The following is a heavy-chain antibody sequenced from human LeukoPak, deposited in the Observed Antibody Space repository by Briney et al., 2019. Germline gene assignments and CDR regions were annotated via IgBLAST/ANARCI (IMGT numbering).Heavy chain of an antibody. CDR1: GGSISSYY. CDR2: IYYRGRT. D-gene: IGHD3-10*01. V-gene: IGHV4-59*08. J-gene: IGHJ6*02. CDR3: ARGPGGSGTRPPYTFYYGMDV. Sequence: SETLSLTCTLSGGSISSYYWSWMRQPPGKGLEWIGHIYYRGRTNYNPSLTSRVTISVDPSKNQLSLGLSSVTAADTAVYYCARGPGGSGTRPPYTFYYGMDVWGQGTTVTVSS.